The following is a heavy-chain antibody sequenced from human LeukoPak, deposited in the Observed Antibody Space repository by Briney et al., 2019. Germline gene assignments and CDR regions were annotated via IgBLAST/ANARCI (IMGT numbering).Heavy chain of an antibody. Sequence: SETLSLTCTVSGGSISPYYWSWIRQPPGKGLEWIGYIYYSGTTNYNPSLKSRVTMSVDTSNNHLSLKLSSVTAADTAVYYCARDSHRGGGDYWGQGTLVTVSS. D-gene: IGHD3-16*01. V-gene: IGHV4-59*12. CDR3: ARDSHRGGGDY. CDR2: IYYSGTT. J-gene: IGHJ4*02. CDR1: GGSISPYY.